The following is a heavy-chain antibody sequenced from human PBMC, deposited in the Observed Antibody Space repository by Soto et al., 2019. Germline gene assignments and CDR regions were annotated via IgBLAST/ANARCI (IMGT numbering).Heavy chain of an antibody. V-gene: IGHV3-30*18. CDR1: VFTFSSYG. Sequence: GPLRLSCPASVFTFSSYGMHWVRQAPGKGLEWVAVISYDGSNRYYADSVKGRFTISRDNSKNTLYLQMNSLRAEDTAVYYCANDYYDSSGYYGWYFDLWGRGTLVTVSS. J-gene: IGHJ2*01. CDR2: ISYDGSNR. CDR3: ANDYYDSSGYYGWYFDL. D-gene: IGHD3-22*01.